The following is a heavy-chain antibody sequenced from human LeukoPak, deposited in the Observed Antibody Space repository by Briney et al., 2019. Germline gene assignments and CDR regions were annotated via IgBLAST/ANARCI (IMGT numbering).Heavy chain of an antibody. CDR1: GFTFSRYS. Sequence: GGSLRLSCAASGFTFSRYSMNWVRQAPGKGLEWVSYISSSSRTMYYADSVKGRFTISRDNAKNSLYLQMNSLRDDDTAVYYCVRGLPPIVVVTAMTDAFDIWGQGTMVTVSS. D-gene: IGHD2-21*02. V-gene: IGHV3-48*02. CDR3: VRGLPPIVVVTAMTDAFDI. CDR2: ISSSSRTM. J-gene: IGHJ3*02.